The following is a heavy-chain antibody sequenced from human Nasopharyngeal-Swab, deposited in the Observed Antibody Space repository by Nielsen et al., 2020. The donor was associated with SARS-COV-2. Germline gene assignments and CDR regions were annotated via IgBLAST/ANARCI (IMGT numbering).Heavy chain of an antibody. D-gene: IGHD6-19*01. CDR2: IYYSGSA. CDR3: ARSTTPIAVAGTRVWYFDL. Sequence: SETLSLTCTVSGGSISSGGYYWSWIRQHPGKGLEWIGYIYYSGSAYYNPSLKSRVNISVDTSKDQFSLKLSSVTAADTAVYYCARSTTPIAVAGTRVWYFDLWGRGTLVTVSS. V-gene: IGHV4-31*03. CDR1: GGSISSGGYY. J-gene: IGHJ2*01.